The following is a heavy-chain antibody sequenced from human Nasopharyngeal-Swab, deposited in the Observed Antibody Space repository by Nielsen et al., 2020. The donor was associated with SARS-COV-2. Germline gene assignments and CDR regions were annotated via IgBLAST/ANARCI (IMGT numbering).Heavy chain of an antibody. V-gene: IGHV3-30*18. D-gene: IGHD3-22*01. CDR3: AKPPYDSSGYYFDY. J-gene: IGHJ4*02. CDR1: GFTFSSYG. Sequence: GESLKISCAASGFTFSSYGMHWVRQAPGKGLEWVAVISYDGSNKYYADSVKGRFTISRDNSKNTLYLQMNSLRAEDTAVYYCAKPPYDSSGYYFDYWGQGTLVTVSS. CDR2: ISYDGSNK.